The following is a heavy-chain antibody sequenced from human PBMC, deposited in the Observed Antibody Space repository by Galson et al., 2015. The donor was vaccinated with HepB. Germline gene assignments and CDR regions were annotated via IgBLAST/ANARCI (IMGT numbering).Heavy chain of an antibody. V-gene: IGHV3-23*01. Sequence: SLRLSCAASGLDCYTCAMSGVRQAPGEGLVRVSGISGSGESESYTVYVKGRIIISIDISKNVLIVQMNSLRAEDTAVYYCAKFRFTSGWFPGTGLDHWGQGALVTVSS. CDR2: ISGSGESE. D-gene: IGHD6-19*01. J-gene: IGHJ5*02. CDR1: GLDCYTCA. CDR3: AKFRFTSGWFPGTGLDH.